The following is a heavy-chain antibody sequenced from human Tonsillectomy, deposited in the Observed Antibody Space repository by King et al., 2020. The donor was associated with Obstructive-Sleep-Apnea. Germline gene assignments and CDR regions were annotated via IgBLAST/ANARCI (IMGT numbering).Heavy chain of an antibody. J-gene: IGHJ3*02. Sequence: QLQESGPGLVKPSETLSLTCSVSGYSISSGYYWGWLRQPQGKGLEWIGSIYHSGSTYYNPSLKSRVTISVDTSRNHFSLRLSSVTGADTAVYYCARDPHDWNDSSRPNAVDIWGQGTMVTVSS. CDR2: IYHSGST. V-gene: IGHV4-38-2*02. CDR1: GYSISSGYY. CDR3: ARDPHDWNDSSRPNAVDI. D-gene: IGHD1-1*01.